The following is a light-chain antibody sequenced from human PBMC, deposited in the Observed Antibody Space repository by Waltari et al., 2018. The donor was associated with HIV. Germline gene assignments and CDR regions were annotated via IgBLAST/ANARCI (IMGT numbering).Light chain of an antibody. J-gene: IGLJ3*02. CDR3: AAWDDSMNGNWV. Sequence: QSVLTQPPSASGTPGHRVTIPCSGCSSNIGRNTVHWYHQRAGTAPKLLIYSNNQRPAGVPDRLSGSRSGTSASLAISGLQSEDEADYYCAAWDDSMNGNWVFGGGTKLTVL. CDR2: SNN. CDR1: SSNIGRNT. V-gene: IGLV1-44*01.